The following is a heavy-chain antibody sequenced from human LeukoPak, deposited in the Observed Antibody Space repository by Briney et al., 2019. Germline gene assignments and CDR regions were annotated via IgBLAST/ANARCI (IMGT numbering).Heavy chain of an antibody. D-gene: IGHD2-15*01. CDR1: GGSFSGYY. CDR2: INHGGST. V-gene: IGHV4-34*01. J-gene: IGHJ3*02. Sequence: SETLSLTCAVYGGSFSGYYWSWTRQPPGEGLGWIGEINHGGSTNYNPSLKSRVTISVDTSKHQFSLKLSSVTAAETAVYYCATRYCSGGSCYSIPLYGAFDIWGQGTMVTVSS. CDR3: ATRYCSGGSCYSIPLYGAFDI.